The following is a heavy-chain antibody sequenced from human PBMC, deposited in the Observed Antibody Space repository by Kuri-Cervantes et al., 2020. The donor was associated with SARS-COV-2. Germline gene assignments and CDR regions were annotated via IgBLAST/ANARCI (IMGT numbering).Heavy chain of an antibody. Sequence: GESLKISCAASGLSFSNYAMSWVRQAPGKGLVWVSSISGSGDDTHYADSVKGRFTISRDNSKNTLYLQMNSLRAEDTAVYYCAKGGSILATINRWASSWGQGTLVTVSS. J-gene: IGHJ5*02. CDR2: ISGSGDDT. D-gene: IGHD5-12*01. CDR3: AKGGSILATINRWASS. V-gene: IGHV3-23*01. CDR1: GLSFSNYA.